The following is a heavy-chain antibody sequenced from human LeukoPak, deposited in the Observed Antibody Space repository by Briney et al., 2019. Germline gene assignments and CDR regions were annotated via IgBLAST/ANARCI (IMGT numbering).Heavy chain of an antibody. CDR2: IYTSGST. J-gene: IGHJ3*02. V-gene: IGHV4-4*07. CDR3: ARDTDSPHYYDSSGYLRAEAFDI. D-gene: IGHD3-22*01. CDR1: GGSISSYY. Sequence: SETLSLTCTVSGGSISSYYWSWIRQPAGKGLEWIGRIYTSGSTNYNPSLTSRVTMSVDTSKNQFSLKLSSVTAADTAVYYCARDTDSPHYYDSSGYLRAEAFDIWGQGTMVTVSS.